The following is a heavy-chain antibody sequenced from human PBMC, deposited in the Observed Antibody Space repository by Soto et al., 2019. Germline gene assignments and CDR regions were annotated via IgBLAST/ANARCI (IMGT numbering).Heavy chain of an antibody. CDR2: INSDGSST. CDR3: ARVTTVTTLRPPFYYYYGMDV. Sequence: GGSLRLSCAASGFTFSSYWMHWVRQAPGKGLVWVSRINSDGSSTSYADSVKGRFPISRDNAKNTLYLQMNSLRAEDTAVYYCARVTTVTTLRPPFYYYYGMDVWGQGTTVTVSS. D-gene: IGHD4-4*01. J-gene: IGHJ6*02. CDR1: GFTFSSYW. V-gene: IGHV3-74*01.